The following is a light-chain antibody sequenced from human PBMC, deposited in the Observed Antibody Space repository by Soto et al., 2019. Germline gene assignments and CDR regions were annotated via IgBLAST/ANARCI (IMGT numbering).Light chain of an antibody. CDR1: QSVSSRY. Sequence: EIVLTQSPATLSLSPGERATLSCRASQSVSSRYLAWYQQKPGQAPRLLIYGASTRATGIPARFSGSGSGTEFTLTINSLQPDDFATYYCGQYNSYPLTFGQGTKVDIK. J-gene: IGKJ1*01. V-gene: IGKV3-15*01. CDR2: GAS. CDR3: GQYNSYPLT.